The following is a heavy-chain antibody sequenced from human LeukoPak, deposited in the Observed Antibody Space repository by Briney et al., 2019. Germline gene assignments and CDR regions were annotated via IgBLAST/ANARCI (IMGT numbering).Heavy chain of an antibody. Sequence: GGSLRPSFAAPGFTSISYSRNGFPRAPGKGLEWVSYISSSSSAIYYIDSVKGRFTISRDNAKNSLYLQMNSLRDEDTAVYYCATDRYYGTDYWGQGTLVTVSS. V-gene: IGHV3-48*02. CDR3: ATDRYYGTDY. J-gene: IGHJ4*02. CDR1: GFTSISYS. D-gene: IGHD3-16*02. CDR2: ISSSSSAI.